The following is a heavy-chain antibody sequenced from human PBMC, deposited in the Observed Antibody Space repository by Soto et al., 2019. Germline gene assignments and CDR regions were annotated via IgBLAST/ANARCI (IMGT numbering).Heavy chain of an antibody. V-gene: IGHV4-61*01. J-gene: IGHJ5*01. CDR1: GGSVSSGSYY. CDR2: IYYAGST. CDR3: ARTVWFYP. Sequence: PSETLSLTCTVSGGSVSSGSYYWSWIRQPPGRGLEWIGFIYYAGSTKYNPSLNSRDTISVDTSKNQFSLKLSSVTAVDTAVCYCARTVWFYPRARRTLVTVSA. D-gene: IGHD4-4*01.